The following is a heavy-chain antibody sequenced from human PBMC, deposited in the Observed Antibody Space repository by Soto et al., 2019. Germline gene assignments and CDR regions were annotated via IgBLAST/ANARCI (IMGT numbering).Heavy chain of an antibody. CDR2: ISADSGNT. D-gene: IGHD3-10*02. CDR1: GSTFSNFG. Sequence: QVYLVQSGAEVKKPGASVRVSCKASGSTFSNFGIAWVRLAPGQGLEWMGWISADSGNTHYAQSFQGRFTMTIDTSTGTASMELRSLTSDDTANYYCAYCYVGVENYYGLDVWGQGTTVTVSS. J-gene: IGHJ6*02. CDR3: AYCYVGVENYYGLDV. V-gene: IGHV1-18*04.